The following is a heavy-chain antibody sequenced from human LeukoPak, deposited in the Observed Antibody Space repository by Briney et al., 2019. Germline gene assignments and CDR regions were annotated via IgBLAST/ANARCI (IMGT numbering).Heavy chain of an antibody. CDR1: GFSFSTYW. CDR3: AREATYYYDSSGYLNWFDP. D-gene: IGHD3-22*01. Sequence: GGSLRLSCAASGFSFSTYWMSWVRQAPWRGLEWVANIKPHGSEKYYVDSVKGRFTISRDNAKNSLYLQMNSLRAEDTAVYYCAREATYYYDSSGYLNWFDPWGQGTLVTVSS. J-gene: IGHJ5*02. CDR2: IKPHGSEK. V-gene: IGHV3-7*01.